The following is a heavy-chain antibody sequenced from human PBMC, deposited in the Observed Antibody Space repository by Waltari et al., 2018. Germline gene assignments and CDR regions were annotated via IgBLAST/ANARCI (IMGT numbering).Heavy chain of an antibody. CDR3: ARGVSIAARPDYYYYMDV. CDR2: MNPNSCNT. D-gene: IGHD6-6*01. Sequence: QVQLVQSGAEGKKPGASVKVSCKASGYTFTSYDINWVRQGTGQGLEWMGWMNPNSCNTGYAQKFQGRVTITRNTSISTAYMELSSLRSEDTAVYYCARGVSIAARPDYYYYMDVWGKGTTVTVSS. V-gene: IGHV1-8*03. CDR1: GYTFTSYD. J-gene: IGHJ6*03.